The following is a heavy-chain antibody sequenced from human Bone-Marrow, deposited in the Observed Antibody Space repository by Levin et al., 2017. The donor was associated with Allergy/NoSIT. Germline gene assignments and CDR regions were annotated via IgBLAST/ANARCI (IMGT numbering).Heavy chain of an antibody. Sequence: ASVKVSCKTSGGTFTSYAVSWVRQAPGQGLEWMGWINPNTGGTNFAQKFQGRVTMTSDTSITTAYMQLTSLTSDDTAVYYCATAQLSFTGGSCPDYWGQGTLVTVSS. D-gene: IGHD2-15*01. V-gene: IGHV1-2*02. CDR1: GGTFTSYA. CDR2: INPNTGGT. J-gene: IGHJ4*02. CDR3: ATAQLSFTGGSCPDY.